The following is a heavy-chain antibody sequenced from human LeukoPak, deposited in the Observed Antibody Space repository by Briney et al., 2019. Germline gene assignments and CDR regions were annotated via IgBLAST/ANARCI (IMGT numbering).Heavy chain of an antibody. D-gene: IGHD3-22*01. Sequence: SETLSLTCTVSGGSISSYYWSWIRQPPGKGLEWIGYIYYSGSTNYNPSLKSRVTISVDTSKNQFSLKLSSVTAADTAVYYCARHVYYDSSGYCDYWGQGTLATVSS. CDR3: ARHVYYDSSGYCDY. CDR1: GGSISSYY. CDR2: IYYSGST. J-gene: IGHJ4*02. V-gene: IGHV4-59*08.